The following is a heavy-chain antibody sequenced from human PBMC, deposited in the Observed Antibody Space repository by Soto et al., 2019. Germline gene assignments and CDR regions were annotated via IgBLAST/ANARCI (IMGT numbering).Heavy chain of an antibody. J-gene: IGHJ6*02. CDR3: ARVSWREKYGMDV. V-gene: IGHV3-11*01. Sequence: GGSLRLSCAASGFTFSDSYMSWIRQAPGKGLEWISYITFSGNTVYYADSLKGRFTISRDNAKNSLYLQMNKLRAEDTAVYYCARVSWREKYGMDVWGQGTTVTVSS. CDR2: ITFSGNTV. CDR1: GFTFSDSY.